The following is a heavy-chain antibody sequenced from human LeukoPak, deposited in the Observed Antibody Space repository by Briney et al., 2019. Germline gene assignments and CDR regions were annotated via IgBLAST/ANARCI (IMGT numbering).Heavy chain of an antibody. CDR2: INHSGST. Sequence: SETLSLTCAVYGGSFSGYYWSWIRQPPGKGLEWIGEINHSGSTNYNPSLKSRVTISVDTSKNQFSLKLSSVTAADMAVYYCARDGQPGIAVAGITNKGRYFDYWGQGTLVTVSS. CDR3: ARDGQPGIAVAGITNKGRYFDY. V-gene: IGHV4-34*01. D-gene: IGHD6-19*01. CDR1: GGSFSGYY. J-gene: IGHJ4*02.